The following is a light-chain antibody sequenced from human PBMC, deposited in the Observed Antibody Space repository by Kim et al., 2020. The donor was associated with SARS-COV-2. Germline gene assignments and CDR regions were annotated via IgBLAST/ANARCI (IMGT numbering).Light chain of an antibody. CDR2: SAS. CDR1: HDCRQY. Sequence: ASVGDRVPITCRTSHDCRQYLAWFQQTPGKAPKPLIYSASKLHSGVPSNFSGSGSGTDFTLTISGLQPEQYATYYCQPYKDYPLTFGGGTKVDIK. V-gene: IGKV1-16*02. J-gene: IGKJ4*01. CDR3: QPYKDYPLT.